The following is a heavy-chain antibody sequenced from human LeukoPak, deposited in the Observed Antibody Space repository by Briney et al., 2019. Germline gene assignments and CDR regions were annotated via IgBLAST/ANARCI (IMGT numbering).Heavy chain of an antibody. V-gene: IGHV4-39*01. CDR1: GDSISSSSSY. J-gene: IGHJ4*02. CDR2: IYYSGST. Sequence: SETLSLTCTVSGDSISSSSSYWGWIRQPPGEGLEWIGSIYYSGSTYYNTSLKSRVTISVDTSKNQFSLRLNSVTAADTAVYYCARQPRYSSGWYLYSFDYWGQGTLVTVSS. CDR3: ARQPRYSSGWYLYSFDY. D-gene: IGHD6-19*01.